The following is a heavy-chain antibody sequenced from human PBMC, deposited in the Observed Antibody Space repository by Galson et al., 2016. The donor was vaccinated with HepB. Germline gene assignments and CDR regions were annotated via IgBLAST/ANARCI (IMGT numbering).Heavy chain of an antibody. Sequence: SLRLSCAASGFTFSSYGMHWVRQAPGKGLEWVAFISYDGSNKKYADSVKGRFTISRDNSKKTLYVQMNSLRAEDTAVYYCAKAGRIYCSSASCHGHRHYWGQGTRVTVSS. V-gene: IGHV3-30*18. J-gene: IGHJ4*02. CDR1: GFTFSSYG. CDR2: ISYDGSNK. D-gene: IGHD2-2*01. CDR3: AKAGRIYCSSASCHGHRHY.